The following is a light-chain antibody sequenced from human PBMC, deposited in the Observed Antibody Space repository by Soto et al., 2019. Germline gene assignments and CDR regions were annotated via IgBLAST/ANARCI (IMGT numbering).Light chain of an antibody. CDR1: QSLSSS. J-gene: IGKJ2*01. V-gene: IGKV3-11*01. Sequence: EIVLTQSPATLSLSPGERATLSCRASQSLSSSLAWYQQRPGQAPRLLIYDASNRATGTPARFSGSGSGTDFTLTISSLEPEDCAVYYCHQRSSWPHTFGQGTKLEIK. CDR3: HQRSSWPHT. CDR2: DAS.